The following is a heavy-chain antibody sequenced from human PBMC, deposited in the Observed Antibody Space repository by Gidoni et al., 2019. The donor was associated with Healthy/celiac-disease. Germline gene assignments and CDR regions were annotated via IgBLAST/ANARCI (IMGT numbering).Heavy chain of an antibody. D-gene: IGHD3-10*01. CDR3: ARDSGGGFGELYFGMDV. Sequence: EVQLVESGGGLVKPGGSLRLSCAASGFTFRSYSMNWVRQAPGKGLEWVSSISSSRSYIYHADSVKGRFTISRENAKNSRYLQMNSLRAEDTAVYYWARDSGGGFGELYFGMDVWGQGTTVTVSS. V-gene: IGHV3-21*01. CDR2: ISSSRSYI. CDR1: GFTFRSYS. J-gene: IGHJ6*02.